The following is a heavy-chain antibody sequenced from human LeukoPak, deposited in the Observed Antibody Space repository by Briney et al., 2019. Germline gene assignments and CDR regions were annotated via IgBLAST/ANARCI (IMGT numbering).Heavy chain of an antibody. CDR1: GFTFSSYS. CDR2: ISSSSSYI. Sequence: PGGSLRLSCAASGFTFSSYSMNWVRQAPGKGLEWVSSISSSSSYIYYADSVKGRFTISRDNAKNSLYLQMNSLRAEDTAVYHCARDDDILTGYKYYFDYWGQGTLVTVSS. D-gene: IGHD3-9*01. CDR3: ARDDDILTGYKYYFDY. V-gene: IGHV3-21*01. J-gene: IGHJ4*02.